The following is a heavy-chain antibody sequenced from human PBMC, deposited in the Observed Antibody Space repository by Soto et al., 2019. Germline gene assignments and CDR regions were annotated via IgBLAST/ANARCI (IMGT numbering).Heavy chain of an antibody. D-gene: IGHD3-22*01. CDR1: GGSFSGYY. CDR3: STRAYDTNGYYRFDP. CDR2: INHSGRV. J-gene: IGHJ5*01. V-gene: IGHV4-34*01. Sequence: SETLSLTCAVYGGSFSGYYWSWIRQPPGKGLEWIGEINHSGRVNYSPSLKSRVTISLDTSKNQFSLTLSAVTAADTAMYYCSTRAYDTNGYYRFDPWGQGTLVTVS.